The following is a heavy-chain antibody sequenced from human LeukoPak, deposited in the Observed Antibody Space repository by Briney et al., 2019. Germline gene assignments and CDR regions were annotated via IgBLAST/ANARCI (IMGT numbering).Heavy chain of an antibody. CDR2: IRSNGDTA. D-gene: IGHD1-1*01. Sequence: GGSLRLSCAASGFTFSRIAMTWVRQAPGKGLEWVSTIRSNGDTAYNADSVRGRFAISRDNSKNALILQMNSLRVEDTAIYYCAKGQELDDGVFDSWGQGTLVTVSS. J-gene: IGHJ4*02. V-gene: IGHV3-23*01. CDR1: GFTFSRIA. CDR3: AKGQELDDGVFDS.